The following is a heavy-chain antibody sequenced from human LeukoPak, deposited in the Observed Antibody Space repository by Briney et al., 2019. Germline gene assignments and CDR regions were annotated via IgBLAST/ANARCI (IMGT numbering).Heavy chain of an antibody. V-gene: IGHV3-7*01. J-gene: IGHJ4*02. CDR3: VRGGYSSFDY. CDR1: GFTLSSYW. D-gene: IGHD3-10*01. CDR2: IKQDGSQK. Sequence: GGSLRLSCAASGFTLSSYWMSWVRQAPGKGLEWVANIKQDGSQKHYVDSVKGRFTISGDNSKNLLYLQMNSLGAEDTAVYYCVRGGYSSFDYWGQGTLVTVSS.